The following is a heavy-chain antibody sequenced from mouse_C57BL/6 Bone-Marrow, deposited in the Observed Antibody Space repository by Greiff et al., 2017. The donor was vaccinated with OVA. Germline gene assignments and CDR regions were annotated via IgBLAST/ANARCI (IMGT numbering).Heavy chain of an antibody. CDR3: ARRELGYAMDY. CDR1: GYTFTDYY. J-gene: IGHJ4*01. CDR2: INPNNGGT. V-gene: IGHV1-26*01. D-gene: IGHD4-1*01. Sequence: SGPELVKPGASVKISCKASGYTFTDYYMNWVKQSHGKSLEWIGDINPNNGGTSYNQKFKGKATLTVDKSSSTAYMELRSLTSEDSAVYYCARRELGYAMDYWGQGTSVTVSS.